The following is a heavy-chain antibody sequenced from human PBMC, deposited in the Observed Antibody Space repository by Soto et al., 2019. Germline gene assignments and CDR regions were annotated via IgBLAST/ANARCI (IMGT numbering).Heavy chain of an antibody. CDR3: ASRRISDFRDAFDI. V-gene: IGHV5-51*03. Sequence: EVQLVQSGAEVKKPGESLKISCQASGYDFATYWIAWVRQMPGKGLEWMGMIYPADSNTRDSPSFQGQVTFSVDKSVTTAYMQWSRPEASDTAVYYCASRRISDFRDAFDIWGQGTMVTVSS. D-gene: IGHD4-4*01. CDR1: GYDFATYW. J-gene: IGHJ3*02. CDR2: IYPADSNT.